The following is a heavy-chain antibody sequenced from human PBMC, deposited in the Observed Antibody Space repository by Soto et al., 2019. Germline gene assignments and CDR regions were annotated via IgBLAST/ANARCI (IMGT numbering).Heavy chain of an antibody. D-gene: IGHD4-17*01. CDR1: GGSISSGGYY. CDR3: ARRGPIATVTTVRGYYYGMDV. CDR2: IYYSGST. Sequence: SETLSLTCTVSGGSISSGGYYWSWIRQHPGKGLEWIGYIYYSGSTYYNPSLKSRVTISVDTSKNQFSLKLSSVTAADTAVYYCARRGPIATVTTVRGYYYGMDVWGQGTTVTVSS. J-gene: IGHJ6*02. V-gene: IGHV4-31*03.